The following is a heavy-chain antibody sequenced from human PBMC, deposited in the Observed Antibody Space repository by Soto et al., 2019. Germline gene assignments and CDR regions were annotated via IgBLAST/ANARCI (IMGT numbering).Heavy chain of an antibody. CDR1: GYTFTSYG. CDR2: ISAHNGNT. J-gene: IGHJ4*02. D-gene: IGHD2-8*01. V-gene: IGHV1-18*01. Sequence: QVHLVQSGAEVKKPGASVKVSCKGSGYTFTSYGITWVRQAPGQGLEWMGWISAHNGNTDYAQKLQGRVTVTRDTSTSTAYMEWRSLRSADTDVYYCARGMYGDYWGQGALVTVSS. CDR3: ARGMYGDY.